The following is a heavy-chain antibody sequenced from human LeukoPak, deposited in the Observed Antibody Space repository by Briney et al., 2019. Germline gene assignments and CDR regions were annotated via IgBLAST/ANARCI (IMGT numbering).Heavy chain of an antibody. CDR3: AREGLMGATFDY. V-gene: IGHV1-69*13. CDR1: GGTFSSYA. D-gene: IGHD1-26*01. J-gene: IGHJ4*02. CDR2: IIPIFGTA. Sequence: SVKVSCKASGGTFSSYAISWVRQAPGQGLEWMGGIIPIFGTANYAQKFQGRVTITADESTSTAYIELSSLRSEDTAVYYCAREGLMGATFDYWGQGTLVTVSS.